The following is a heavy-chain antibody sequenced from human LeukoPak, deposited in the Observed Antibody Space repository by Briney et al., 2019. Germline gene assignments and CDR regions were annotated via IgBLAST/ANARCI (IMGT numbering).Heavy chain of an antibody. CDR1: GYSFTSYW. CDR2: IYPGDSDT. Sequence: PGESLKISCKGSGYSFTSYWIGWVRQMPGKGLEWMGIIYPGDSDTRYSPSFQGQVTISADKSISTAYLQWSSLKASDTAMYYCARVKTYYYDSSGYHWWFDLWGRGTLVTVSS. CDR3: ARVKTYYYDSSGYHWWFDL. D-gene: IGHD3-22*01. J-gene: IGHJ2*01. V-gene: IGHV5-51*01.